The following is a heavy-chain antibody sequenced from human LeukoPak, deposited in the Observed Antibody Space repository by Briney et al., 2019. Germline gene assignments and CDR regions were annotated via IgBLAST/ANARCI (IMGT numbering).Heavy chain of an antibody. CDR3: ASAASIAVAGNVY. D-gene: IGHD6-19*01. J-gene: IGHJ4*02. Sequence: PGRSLRLSCAASGFTFSSYGMHWVRQAPGKGLEWVAVISYDGSNKYYADSVKGRFTISRDNSKNTLYLQMNSLRAEDTAVYYCASAASIAVAGNVYWGQGTLVTVSS. CDR1: GFTFSSYG. CDR2: ISYDGSNK. V-gene: IGHV3-30*19.